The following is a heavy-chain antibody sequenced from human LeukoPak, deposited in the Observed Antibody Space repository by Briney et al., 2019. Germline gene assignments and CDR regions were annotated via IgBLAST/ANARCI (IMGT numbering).Heavy chain of an antibody. D-gene: IGHD2-2*01. J-gene: IGHJ4*02. Sequence: PGGSLRLSCAASGFNFESYSMNWVRQAPGKVLEWVSSISFSGPYIYYAASVKGRFTISRDNSRDTLSVQINSLRAEDTAVYYCAKLQSVVIPAAMLGFDYWGQGILVTVSS. CDR1: GFNFESYS. CDR3: AKLQSVVIPAAMLGFDY. V-gene: IGHV3-21*04. CDR2: ISFSGPYI.